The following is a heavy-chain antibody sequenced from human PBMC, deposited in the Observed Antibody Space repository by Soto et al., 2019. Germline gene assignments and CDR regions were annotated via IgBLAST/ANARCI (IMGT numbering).Heavy chain of an antibody. CDR2: ISGGTT. V-gene: IGHV3-23*01. CDR3: VTDWSGDKCPCLDV. J-gene: IGHJ6*02. CDR1: GFTFSNYA. Sequence: EVQLLESGGGLVQPGGSLRLSCATSGFTFSNYAMTWVRQAPGEGLEWVSTISGGTTYYADSVKGRFTISRDNPKKTLELKMNSLRAEDTAVYYCVTDWSGDKCPCLDVWGQGTTVTVSS. D-gene: IGHD3-3*01.